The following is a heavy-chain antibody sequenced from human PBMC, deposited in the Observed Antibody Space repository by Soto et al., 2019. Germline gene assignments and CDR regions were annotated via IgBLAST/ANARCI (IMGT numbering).Heavy chain of an antibody. D-gene: IGHD3-22*01. CDR1: GFTFSNVE. J-gene: IGHJ5*02. Sequence: PGGSLRLSCAGSGFTFSNVEMTWVRQAPGKGLEWVAVISYDGSNKYYADSVKGRFTISRDNSKNTLYLQMNSLRAEDTAVYYCARGPRRYDSSGYELTRWFDPWGQGTLVTVSS. CDR2: ISYDGSNK. V-gene: IGHV3-30-3*01. CDR3: ARGPRRYDSSGYELTRWFDP.